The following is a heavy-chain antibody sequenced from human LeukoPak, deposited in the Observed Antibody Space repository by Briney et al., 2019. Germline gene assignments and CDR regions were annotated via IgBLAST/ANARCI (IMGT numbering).Heavy chain of an antibody. J-gene: IGHJ6*03. V-gene: IGHV4-59*01. D-gene: IGHD6-19*01. CDR2: IYYSGST. CDR1: GGSISSYY. CDR3: ARGESGWAYYYYYMDV. Sequence: PSETLSLTCTVSGGSISSYYWSWLRQPPGKGLEWIGYIYYSGSTNYNPSLKSRVTISVDTSKNQFSLKLSSVTAADTAVYYCARGESGWAYYYYYMDVWGKGTTVTVSS.